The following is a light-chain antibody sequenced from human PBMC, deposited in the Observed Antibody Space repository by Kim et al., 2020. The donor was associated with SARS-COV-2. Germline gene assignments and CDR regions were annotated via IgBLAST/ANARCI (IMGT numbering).Light chain of an antibody. CDR1: QSVSSSS. V-gene: IGKV3-20*01. J-gene: IGKJ4*01. CDR3: QQYGSPPLT. CDR2: GAS. Sequence: EIVLTQSPGTLSLSPGERVTLSCRASQSVSSSSLAWYQQKSGQAPRLLIPGASRRATGIPDRFSGSESGTDFTLTISRLEPEDFAVYYCQQYGSPPLTFGGGTKVDIK.